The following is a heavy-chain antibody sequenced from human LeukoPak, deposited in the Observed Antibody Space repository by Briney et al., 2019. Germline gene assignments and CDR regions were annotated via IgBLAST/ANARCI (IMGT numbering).Heavy chain of an antibody. CDR3: ARDKIVGATNFDY. CDR1: GFTFSSYW. V-gene: IGHV3-7*01. D-gene: IGHD1-26*01. Sequence: PGGSLRLSRAASGFTFSSYWMSWVRQAPGKGLEWVANIKQDGSEKYYVDSVKGRFTVSRDNAKNSLYLQMNSLRAEDTAVYYCARDKIVGATNFDYWGQGTLVTVSS. J-gene: IGHJ4*02. CDR2: IKQDGSEK.